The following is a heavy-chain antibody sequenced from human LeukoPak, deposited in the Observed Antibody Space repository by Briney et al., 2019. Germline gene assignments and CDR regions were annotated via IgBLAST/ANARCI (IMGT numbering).Heavy chain of an antibody. CDR2: MSGSGGST. Sequence: PGGSLRFSCAASGFTFSNYAMSWVRQAPGKGLEWVSSMSGSGGSTYYADSVKGRFTISRDNSKNTLYLQMNNLRAEDTALYYCAKNQGQWLVPVDYWGQGTLVTVSS. D-gene: IGHD6-19*01. CDR3: AKNQGQWLVPVDY. V-gene: IGHV3-23*01. CDR1: GFTFSNYA. J-gene: IGHJ4*02.